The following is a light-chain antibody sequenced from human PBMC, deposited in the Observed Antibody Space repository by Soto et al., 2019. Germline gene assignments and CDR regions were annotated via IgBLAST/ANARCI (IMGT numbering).Light chain of an antibody. Sequence: EIVLTQSPGTLSLSSGEGATLSCRASQSIYTKLAWYQKKSGQAPRLLLYDASTRAYGIPDRFSGSGSGTDFSLTNSRLEPEDFAVYCQQYAGALYTFTQVTKVDSK. CDR3: QQYAGALYT. J-gene: IGKJ2*01. V-gene: IGKV3-20*01. CDR1: QSIYTK. CDR2: DAS.